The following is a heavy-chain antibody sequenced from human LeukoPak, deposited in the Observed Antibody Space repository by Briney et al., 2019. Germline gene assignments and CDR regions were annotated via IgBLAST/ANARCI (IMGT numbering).Heavy chain of an antibody. V-gene: IGHV4-59*08. CDR3: ARLTPGGY. D-gene: IGHD2-15*01. J-gene: IGHJ4*02. Sequence: PSETLSLTCTVSGVSINNYYWSWIRQPPGKGLEWIGYIYYTGSTRYNPSLKSRVTISLDTSKNQFSLKLRFVTAADTAVYYCARLTPGGYWGQGTLVTVSS. CDR2: IYYTGST. CDR1: GVSINNYY.